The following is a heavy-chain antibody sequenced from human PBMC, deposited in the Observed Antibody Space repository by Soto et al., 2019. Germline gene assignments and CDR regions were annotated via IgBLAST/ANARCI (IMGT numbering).Heavy chain of an antibody. CDR2: ISGSGTTT. CDR1: GFIFHDYA. J-gene: IGHJ4*01. Sequence: GRPLRPSGAALGFIFHDYAMNWFRQAPGKGLEWVSTISGSGTTTFYADSLKGRVTVSRANAKTTLSLQVYSMRAEDTAVYYCAKYRGTDFWSGYPSGTCDYWGRGTLVTVSS. V-gene: IGHV3-23*01. CDR3: AKYRGTDFWSGYPSGTCDY. D-gene: IGHD3-3*01.